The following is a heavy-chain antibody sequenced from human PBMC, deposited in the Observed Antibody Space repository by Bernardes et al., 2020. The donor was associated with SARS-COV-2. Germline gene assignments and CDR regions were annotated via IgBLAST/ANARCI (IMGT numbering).Heavy chain of an antibody. CDR3: ARAASITIFGVVTNFDY. V-gene: IGHV4-31*03. Sequence: SETLSLTRTVSGGSISSGGYYWSWIRQHPGKGLEWIGYIYYSGSTYYNPSLKSRVTISVDTSKNQFSLKLSSVTAADTAVYYCARAASITIFGVVTNFDYWGQGTLVTVSS. CDR2: IYYSGST. CDR1: GGSISSGGYY. D-gene: IGHD3-3*01. J-gene: IGHJ4*02.